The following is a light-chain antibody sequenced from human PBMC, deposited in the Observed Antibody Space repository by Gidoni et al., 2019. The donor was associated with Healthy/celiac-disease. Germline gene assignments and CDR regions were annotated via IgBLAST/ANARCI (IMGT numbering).Light chain of an antibody. CDR1: QSVSSY. Sequence: EIVLTQSPATLSLSPGERATLSCRASQSVSSYLALYQQKPGQAPRLLIYDASHRATGIPARFSGSGSGTDFTLTISSLEPEDFAVYYCQRRSNWPPLFTFGPGTKVDIK. CDR2: DAS. V-gene: IGKV3-11*01. CDR3: QRRSNWPPLFT. J-gene: IGKJ3*01.